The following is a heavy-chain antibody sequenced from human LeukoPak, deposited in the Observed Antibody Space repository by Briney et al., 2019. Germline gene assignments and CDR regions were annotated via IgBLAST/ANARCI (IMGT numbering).Heavy chain of an antibody. CDR1: GFTVRSNY. D-gene: IGHD6-6*01. CDR2: IYSGGST. CDR3: ARGLAARTFYY. J-gene: IGHJ4*02. V-gene: IGHV3-53*01. Sequence: PGGSLRLSCAASGFTVRSNYMSWVRQAPGKGLEWVSLIYSGGSTYYADSVKGRFTISRDNSKNTLYLQMNSLRAEDTAVYYCARGLAARTFYYWGQGTLVTVSS.